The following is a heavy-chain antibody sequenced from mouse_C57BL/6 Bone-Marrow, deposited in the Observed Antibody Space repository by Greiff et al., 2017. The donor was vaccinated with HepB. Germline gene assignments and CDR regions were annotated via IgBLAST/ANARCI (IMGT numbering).Heavy chain of an antibody. CDR1: GFTFSSYA. CDR3: ARRGRGAMDY. D-gene: IGHD3-3*01. V-gene: IGHV5-4*01. CDR2: ISDGGSYT. Sequence: EVQLVESGGGLVKPGGSLKLSCAASGFTFSSYAMSWVRQTPEKRLEWVATISDGGSYTYYPDNVKGRFTISRDNAKNNLYLQMSHLKSEDTAMYDCARRGRGAMDYWGQGTSVTVSS. J-gene: IGHJ4*01.